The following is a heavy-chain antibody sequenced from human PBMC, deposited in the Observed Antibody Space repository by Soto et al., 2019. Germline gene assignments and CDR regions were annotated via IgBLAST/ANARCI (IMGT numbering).Heavy chain of an antibody. Sequence: QLQLQESGPGLVKPAETLSLTCTVSGGSISSRNYYWGWIRQPPGKGLEWMGSIYYSGNTYSNPYLRIRVIISVDTSKNQFSLNLNSVTAAETAVYYCARQAMAGKGVTGAGYFDLWGRGTLVTVSS. CDR1: GGSISSRNYY. CDR2: IYYSGNT. J-gene: IGHJ2*01. V-gene: IGHV4-39*01. CDR3: ARQAMAGKGVTGAGYFDL. D-gene: IGHD2-21*02.